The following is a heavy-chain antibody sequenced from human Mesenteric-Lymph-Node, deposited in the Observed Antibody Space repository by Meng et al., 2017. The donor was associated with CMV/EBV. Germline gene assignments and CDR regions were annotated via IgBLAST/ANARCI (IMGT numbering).Heavy chain of an antibody. CDR2: MNPNSGNT. V-gene: IGHV1-8*01. CDR1: GYTFTSYD. J-gene: IGHJ4*02. Sequence: ASVKVSCKASGYTFTSYDINWVRQATGQGLEWMGWMNPNSGNTGYAQKFQGRVTMTRNTSISTAYMELSSLRSEDTAVYYCARAHYDVLTAYLYWGQGTLVTVSS. CDR3: ARAHYDVLTAYLY. D-gene: IGHD3-9*01.